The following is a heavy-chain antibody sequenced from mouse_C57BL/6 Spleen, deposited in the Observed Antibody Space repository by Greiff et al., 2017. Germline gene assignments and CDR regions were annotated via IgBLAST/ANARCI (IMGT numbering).Heavy chain of an antibody. Sequence: VKLQESGPELVKPGASVKISCKASGYTFTDYYINWVKQRPGPGLEWIGWIFPGSGSTYYNEKFKGKATLTVDKSSSTAYMLLSSLTSEDSAVYFCARFRPYDYDAMDYWGQGTSVTVSS. V-gene: IGHV1-75*01. CDR3: ARFRPYDYDAMDY. CDR2: IFPGSGST. J-gene: IGHJ4*01. CDR1: GYTFTDYY.